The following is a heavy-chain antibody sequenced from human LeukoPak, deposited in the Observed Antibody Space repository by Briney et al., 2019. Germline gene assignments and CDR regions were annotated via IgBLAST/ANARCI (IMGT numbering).Heavy chain of an antibody. CDR3: ARGSSNWNNAFDI. J-gene: IGHJ3*02. Sequence: PGGSLRLSCAASGFPLSSYWMHWVRQAPGKGLEWVAQIRADGTRIVYGDSVKGRFTISRDNARNMLFLQMNSLRPEDSAVYYCARGSSNWNNAFDIWGQGTMVIVSS. V-gene: IGHV3-74*01. D-gene: IGHD1-1*01. CDR1: GFPLSSYW. CDR2: IRADGTRI.